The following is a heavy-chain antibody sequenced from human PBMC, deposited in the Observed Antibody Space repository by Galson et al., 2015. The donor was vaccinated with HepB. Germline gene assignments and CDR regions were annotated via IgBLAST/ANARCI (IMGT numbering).Heavy chain of an antibody. CDR3: ARVTAGAFEI. V-gene: IGHV3-7*03. Sequence: SLRLSCAASGFTLSTYWMNWVRQAPGKGLEWVANIQQDGSEKYYVDSVKGRFTISRDNAKNSVYLQMNSLRAEDTAVYYCARVTAGAFEIWGQGTMVTVSS. CDR2: IQQDGSEK. CDR1: GFTLSTYW. J-gene: IGHJ3*02.